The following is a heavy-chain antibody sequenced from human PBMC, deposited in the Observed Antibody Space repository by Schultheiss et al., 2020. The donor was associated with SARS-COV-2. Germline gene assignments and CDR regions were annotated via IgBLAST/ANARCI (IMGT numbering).Heavy chain of an antibody. Sequence: SQTLSLTCAVSDGSFSDYYWTWIRQPPGKGLEWIGEIDHSGGTNYNPSLKSRVTISVDKSKNQFSLKLSSVTAADTAVYYCARVFESSSWSTSNWFDPWGQGTLVTVSS. CDR3: ARVFESSSWSTSNWFDP. D-gene: IGHD6-13*01. V-gene: IGHV4-34*01. CDR2: IDHSGGT. CDR1: DGSFSDYY. J-gene: IGHJ5*02.